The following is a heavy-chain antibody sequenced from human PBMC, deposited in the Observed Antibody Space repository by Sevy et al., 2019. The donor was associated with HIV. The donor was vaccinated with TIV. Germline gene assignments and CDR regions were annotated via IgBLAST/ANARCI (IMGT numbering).Heavy chain of an antibody. CDR1: GFSLTTTGVS. V-gene: IGHV2-5*02. CDR2: IYWDDDK. CDR3: AHSHNCVGTTCYLDNWFDP. J-gene: IGHJ5*02. D-gene: IGHD2-2*01. Sequence: SGPTLVKPTQTLTLTCTFSGFSLTTTGVSVGWIRQPPGKALEWLALIYWDDDKRYSPSLKSRLTITKATSKNVVVLTMTNVDPVDTATYYCAHSHNCVGTTCYLDNWFDPWGQGTLVTVSS.